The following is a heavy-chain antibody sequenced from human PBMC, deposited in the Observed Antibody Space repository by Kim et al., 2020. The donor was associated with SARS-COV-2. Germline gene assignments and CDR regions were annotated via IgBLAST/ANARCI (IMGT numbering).Heavy chain of an antibody. CDR3: AREIVATAGVDC. Sequence: SETLSLTCTVSGGSISSGGYYWSWIRQHPGKGLEWIGYIYYSGSTYYNPSLKSRLTISVDTSKNQFSLKLSSVTAADTAVYFCAREIVATAGVDCWGQGTLVTVSS. CDR1: GGSISSGGYY. V-gene: IGHV4-31*03. D-gene: IGHD5-12*01. J-gene: IGHJ4*02. CDR2: IYYSGST.